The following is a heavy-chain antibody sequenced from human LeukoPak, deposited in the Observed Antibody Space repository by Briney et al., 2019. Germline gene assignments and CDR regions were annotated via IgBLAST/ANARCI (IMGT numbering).Heavy chain of an antibody. V-gene: IGHV6-1*01. CDR1: GDSVASNSTA. J-gene: IGHJ3*01. Sequence: SQTLSLTCVISGDSVASNSTACNWIRQSPSRGLEWLGRTYYRSKWYNDYAVSVKSRITINPDTSKNQFSLQLNSVSPEDTAVYYCARGGQGDGYSADEAFDFWGQGTMVTVS. CDR2: TYYRSKWYN. D-gene: IGHD5-24*01. CDR3: ARGGQGDGYSADEAFDF.